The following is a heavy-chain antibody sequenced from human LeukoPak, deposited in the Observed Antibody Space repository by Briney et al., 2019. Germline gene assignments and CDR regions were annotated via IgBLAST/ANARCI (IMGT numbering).Heavy chain of an antibody. V-gene: IGHV3-33*01. Sequence: GRSLRLSCAASGFTFSSYGMHWVRQAPGKGLEWVAVIWYDGSNKYYADSVKGRFTISRDNSKNTLYLQMNSLRAEDTAVYYCAREGTMGYGDYEDYYFDYWGQGTLVTVSS. J-gene: IGHJ4*02. D-gene: IGHD4-17*01. CDR3: AREGTMGYGDYEDYYFDY. CDR2: IWYDGSNK. CDR1: GFTFSSYG.